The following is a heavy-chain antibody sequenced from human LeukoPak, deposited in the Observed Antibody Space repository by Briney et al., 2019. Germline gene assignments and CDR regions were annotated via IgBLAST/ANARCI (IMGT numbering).Heavy chain of an antibody. D-gene: IGHD3/OR15-3a*01. CDR1: GGSISSSSYH. Sequence: SETLPLTCTVSGGSISSSSYHWGWIRQPPGKGLEWIANIYYSGSTYYNPSLTSRVTISVDTSKNQFSLKLTSVTAADTSVYYCATWNRIAAGGTGGFENWGQGTLVTVSS. CDR3: ATWNRIAAGGTGGFEN. V-gene: IGHV4-39*01. CDR2: IYYSGST. J-gene: IGHJ4*02.